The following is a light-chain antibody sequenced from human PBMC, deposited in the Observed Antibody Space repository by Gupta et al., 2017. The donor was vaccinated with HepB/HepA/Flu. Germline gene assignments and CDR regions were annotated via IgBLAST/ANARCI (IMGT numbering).Light chain of an antibody. Sequence: QSLLTQPPSASGPPGPSIIITCSGGSSNIGKNTVTWYQQLPGTAPKLLIYSDNQRPSGVPDRFSGSRSGTSASLAISGLQSQDEADYYCAAWDDSLWVFGGGTKLTVL. CDR3: AAWDDSLWV. J-gene: IGLJ3*02. V-gene: IGLV1-44*01. CDR2: SDN. CDR1: SSNIGKNT.